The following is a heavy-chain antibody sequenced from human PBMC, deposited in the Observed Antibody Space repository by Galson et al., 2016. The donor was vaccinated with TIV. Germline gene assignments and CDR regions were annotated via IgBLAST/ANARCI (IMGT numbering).Heavy chain of an antibody. Sequence: SLRLSCAASGFTFSSHAITWVRQAPGKGLEWISAISGGGGSTYHTDSVKGRLPISRDNSKNTVFLQMNSLRAEDTAVYYCAKIDSSGYNYGGRFVYWGQGTLVTVSS. V-gene: IGHV3-23*01. CDR3: AKIDSSGYNYGGRFVY. D-gene: IGHD3-22*01. CDR2: ISGGGGST. J-gene: IGHJ4*02. CDR1: GFTFSSHA.